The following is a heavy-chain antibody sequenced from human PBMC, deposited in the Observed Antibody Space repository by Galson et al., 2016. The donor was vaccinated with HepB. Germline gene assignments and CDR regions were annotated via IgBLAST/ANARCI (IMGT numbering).Heavy chain of an antibody. CDR3: ARKDCGGDCPLNY. Sequence: SVKVSCKASGGTFSSYGIAWVRQAPGQGLEWMGGIVPMFGTTSHAQKFQGRVTFTADRSTTKAYMELSSLRSEDPAVYYCARKDCGGDCPLNYWGQGTLVTVSS. D-gene: IGHD2-21*02. CDR1: GGTFSSYG. V-gene: IGHV1-69*06. J-gene: IGHJ4*02. CDR2: IVPMFGTT.